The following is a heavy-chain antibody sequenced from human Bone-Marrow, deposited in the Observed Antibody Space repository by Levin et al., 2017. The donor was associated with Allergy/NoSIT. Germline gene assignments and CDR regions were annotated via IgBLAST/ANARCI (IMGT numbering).Heavy chain of an antibody. CDR2: IVGGGDTT. CDR1: GFTFSGYV. D-gene: IGHD7-27*01. V-gene: IGHV3-23*01. CDR3: AKRGPNWGFFDY. Sequence: GESLKISCATSGFTFSGYVMCWVRQSPGKGLEWVSAIVGGGDTTYYADSVKGRFTISRDNSKNTLYLQMNSLKADDTAVYYCAKRGPNWGFFDYWGQGTLVTVSS. J-gene: IGHJ4*02.